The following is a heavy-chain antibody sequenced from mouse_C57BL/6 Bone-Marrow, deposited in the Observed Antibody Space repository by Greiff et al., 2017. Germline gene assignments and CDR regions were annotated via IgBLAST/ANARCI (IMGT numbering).Heavy chain of an antibody. D-gene: IGHD1-1*01. Sequence: VQLQQSGPELVKPGASVKMSCKASGYTFTDYNMHWVKQSHGKSLEWIGYINPNNGGTSYNQKFKGKATLTVNKSSSTAYMELRSLTSEDSAVYYCALITTVVEGYWGQGTTRTVSS. J-gene: IGHJ2*01. CDR3: ALITTVVEGY. V-gene: IGHV1-22*01. CDR2: INPNNGGT. CDR1: GYTFTDYN.